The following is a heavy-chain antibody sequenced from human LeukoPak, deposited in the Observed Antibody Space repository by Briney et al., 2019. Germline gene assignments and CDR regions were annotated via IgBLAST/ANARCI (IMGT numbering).Heavy chain of an antibody. CDR1: GYTFTSHY. Sequence: ASVKVSCKASGYTFTSHYMHWVRQAPGQGLEWMGIINPSGGSTSYAQKFQGRVTKTRDTSTSTVYMELRSLRSDDTAVYYRATEATPDFDYWGQGTLVTVSS. CDR2: INPSGGST. J-gene: IGHJ4*02. D-gene: IGHD5-12*01. V-gene: IGHV1-46*01. CDR3: ATEATPDFDY.